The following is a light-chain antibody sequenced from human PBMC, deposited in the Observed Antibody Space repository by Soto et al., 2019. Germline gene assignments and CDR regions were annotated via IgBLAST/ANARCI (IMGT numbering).Light chain of an antibody. CDR2: DAS. Sequence: EIVLTQSPGTLSLSPGEGATLSCRASQSIYIKLAWYQKKSGQAPRLLIYDASTRAYGIPDRFSGSGSGTDFSLTISRLEPEDFAVYYCQQYAGSLYTFAQGTKLDIK. CDR1: QSIYIK. CDR3: QQYAGSLYT. J-gene: IGKJ2*01. V-gene: IGKV3-20*01.